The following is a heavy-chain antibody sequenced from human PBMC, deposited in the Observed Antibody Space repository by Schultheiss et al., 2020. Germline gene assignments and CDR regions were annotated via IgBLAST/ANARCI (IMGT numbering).Heavy chain of an antibody. J-gene: IGHJ4*02. CDR3: VKDPLPRGWHRDY. Sequence: GGSLRLSCAASGFTFSSYGMHWVRQAPGKGLEWVAVISYDGRNEDYADSVKGRFTISRDNSKNTLYLQMNSLRAEDTAVYYCVKDPLPRGWHRDYWGQGTLVTVSS. V-gene: IGHV3-30*18. D-gene: IGHD6-19*01. CDR1: GFTFSSYG. CDR2: ISYDGRNE.